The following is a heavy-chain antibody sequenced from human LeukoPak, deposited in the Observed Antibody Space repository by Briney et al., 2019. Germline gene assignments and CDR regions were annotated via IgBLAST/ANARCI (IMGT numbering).Heavy chain of an antibody. V-gene: IGHV3-74*01. CDR1: GFPFTSYW. J-gene: IGHJ4*02. D-gene: IGHD6-19*01. CDR3: ARISGYSSGWFGFDFDS. Sequence: PGGSLRLSCAASGFPFTSYWMHWVRQAPGKGLVWVSRINSDGSSTSYADSVKGRFTISRDNAENTVYLQMSSLRAEDTAVYYCARISGYSSGWFGFDFDSWGQGTLVTVSS. CDR2: INSDGSST.